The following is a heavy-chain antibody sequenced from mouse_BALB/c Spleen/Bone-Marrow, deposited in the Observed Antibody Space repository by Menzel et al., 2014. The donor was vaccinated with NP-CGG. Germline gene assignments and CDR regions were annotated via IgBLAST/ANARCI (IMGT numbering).Heavy chain of an antibody. J-gene: IGHJ4*01. V-gene: IGHV5-6-4*01. CDR3: TRDGKGNYDYAMDY. CDR2: VSSGGSYT. Sequence: EVKLVESGGGLVKPGGSLKLSCAASGFTFSSYTMSWVRQTPEKRLEWVATVSSGGSYTYYPDSVKGRFTISRDNAKNTLYLQMSSLKPEDTAMYCCTRDGKGNYDYAMDYWGQGTSVTVSS. CDR1: GFTFSSYT. D-gene: IGHD2-1*01.